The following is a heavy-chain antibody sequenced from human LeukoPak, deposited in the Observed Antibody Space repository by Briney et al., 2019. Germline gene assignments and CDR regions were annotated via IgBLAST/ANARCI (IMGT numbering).Heavy chain of an antibody. CDR2: INHSGST. V-gene: IGHV4-34*01. J-gene: IGHJ4*02. CDR3: STVTTNHPFDY. D-gene: IGHD4-17*01. Sequence: PSETLSLTCAVYGGSFSGYYWSWIRQPPGKGLEWIGEINHSGSTNYNPSLKSRVTISVDTSKNQFSLKLSSGTAADTAVYYCSTVTTNHPFDYWGQGTLVTVSS. CDR1: GGSFSGYY.